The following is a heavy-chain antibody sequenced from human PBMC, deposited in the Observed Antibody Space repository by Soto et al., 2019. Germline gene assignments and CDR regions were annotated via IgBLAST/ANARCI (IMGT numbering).Heavy chain of an antibody. V-gene: IGHV3-21*01. CDR3: ARDGPHTPKDV. CDR2: ISSSSSYI. J-gene: IGHJ6*04. CDR1: GFTFSSYG. D-gene: IGHD2-2*02. Sequence: GGSLRLSCAASGFTFSSYGMNWVRQAPGKGLEWVSSISSSSSYIYYADSVKGRFTISRDDAKNSLYLQMNSLRAEDTAVYYCARDGPHTPKDVWGKGTTVTVSS.